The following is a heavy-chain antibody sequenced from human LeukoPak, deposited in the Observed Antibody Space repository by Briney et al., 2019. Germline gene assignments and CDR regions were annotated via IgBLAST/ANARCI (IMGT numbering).Heavy chain of an antibody. D-gene: IGHD3-9*01. CDR1: GYTFTSYA. CDR3: ARDGTYYDISTGWAHYYYYYGMDV. V-gene: IGHV1-3*01. Sequence: ASVNVSCKASGYTFTSYAMHWVRQAPGQRLAWMGWINACNGNTKHSQKFQGRVTITRDTSASTAYMELSSLRSEDTAVYYCARDGTYYDISTGWAHYYYYYGMDVWGKGTTVTVSS. CDR2: INACNGNT. J-gene: IGHJ6*04.